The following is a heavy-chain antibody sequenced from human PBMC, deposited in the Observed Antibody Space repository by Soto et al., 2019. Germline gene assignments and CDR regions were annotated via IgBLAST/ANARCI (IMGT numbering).Heavy chain of an antibody. Sequence: QVQLQESGPGLVKPSETLSLTCTVSGGSIRSYYWNWIRQPPGKGLEWIGYMYYGGSTNYNPSLKSRATVSGATSKNEFSLKLRSVTAADTAVYYCARSTGYGDSYFDYWGQGTLVTVSS. CDR2: MYYGGST. CDR1: GGSIRSYY. J-gene: IGHJ4*02. CDR3: ARSTGYGDSYFDY. D-gene: IGHD4-17*01. V-gene: IGHV4-59*01.